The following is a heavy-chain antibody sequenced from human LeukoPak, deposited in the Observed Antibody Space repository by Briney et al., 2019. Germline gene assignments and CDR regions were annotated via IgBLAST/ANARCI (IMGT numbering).Heavy chain of an antibody. CDR1: GGSFSGYY. CDR2: INHSGST. V-gene: IGHV4-34*01. CDR3: ARGMAPSDYYYYYYMDV. J-gene: IGHJ6*03. D-gene: IGHD5-24*01. Sequence: SETLSLTCAVYGGSFSGYYWSWIRQPPGKGLEWIGEINHSGSTNYNPSLKSRVTISVDTSKNQFSLKLSSVTAADTAVYYCARGMAPSDYYYYYYMDVWGKGTTVTISS.